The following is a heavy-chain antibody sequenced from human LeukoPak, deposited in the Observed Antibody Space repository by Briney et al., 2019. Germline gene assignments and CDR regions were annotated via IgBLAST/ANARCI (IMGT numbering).Heavy chain of an antibody. D-gene: IGHD6-13*01. Sequence: SETLSLTCTVSGGSISSSSYYWGWIRQPPGKGLEWIGSIYYSGSTYYNPSFKSRVTISVDTSKNQFSLKLSSVTAADTAVYYCARIARYYFDYWGQGTLVTVSS. CDR3: ARIARYYFDY. CDR2: IYYSGST. J-gene: IGHJ4*02. V-gene: IGHV4-39*07. CDR1: GGSISSSSYY.